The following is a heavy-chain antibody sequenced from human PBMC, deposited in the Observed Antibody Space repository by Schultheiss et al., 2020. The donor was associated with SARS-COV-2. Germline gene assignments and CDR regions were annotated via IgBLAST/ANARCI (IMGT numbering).Heavy chain of an antibody. Sequence: ASVKVSCKASGYTFTGYYMHWVRQAPGQGPEWMGWINPNSGGTHYAQKFQGRVTMTRDTSTRTAYMELSRLRSDDTAVYYCASGSPYNWNYFDYWGQGTLVTVSS. CDR1: GYTFTGYY. J-gene: IGHJ4*02. CDR2: INPNSGGT. D-gene: IGHD1-20*01. V-gene: IGHV1-2*02. CDR3: ASGSPYNWNYFDY.